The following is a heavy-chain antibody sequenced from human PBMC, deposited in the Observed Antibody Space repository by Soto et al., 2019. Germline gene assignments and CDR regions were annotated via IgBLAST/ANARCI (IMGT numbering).Heavy chain of an antibody. CDR3: ARGSDAAKVGY. Sequence: QVPLQQWGAGLLKPSETLSLTCAVYGGSFSGYYWSWIRQPPGKGLEWIGEINHSGSTYYNPSLKSRVTVSLDTSKNQFSLKLSAVTAADTAVYYCARGSDAAKVGYWGQGTLVTVSS. CDR1: GGSFSGYY. V-gene: IGHV4-34*01. J-gene: IGHJ4*02. D-gene: IGHD6-25*01. CDR2: INHSGST.